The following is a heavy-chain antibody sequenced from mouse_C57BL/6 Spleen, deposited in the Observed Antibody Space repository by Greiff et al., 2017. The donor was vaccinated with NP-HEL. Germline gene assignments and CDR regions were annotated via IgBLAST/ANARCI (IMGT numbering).Heavy chain of an antibody. CDR3: ARPGDYDEGSAMDY. Sequence: EVQLVESGGGLVKPGGSLKLSCAASGFTFSDYGMHWVRQAPEKGLEWVAYISSGSSTIYYADTVKGRFTISRDNAKNTLFLQMTSLRSEDTAMYYCARPGDYDEGSAMDYWGQGTSVTVSS. J-gene: IGHJ4*01. CDR2: ISSGSSTI. D-gene: IGHD2-4*01. V-gene: IGHV5-17*01. CDR1: GFTFSDYG.